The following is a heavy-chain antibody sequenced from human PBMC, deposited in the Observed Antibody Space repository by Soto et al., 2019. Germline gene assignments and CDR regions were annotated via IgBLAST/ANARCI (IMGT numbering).Heavy chain of an antibody. CDR2: ISYDGSNK. CDR3: ARDYDYVWGSYRLGGAFDI. J-gene: IGHJ3*02. V-gene: IGHV3-30-3*01. CDR1: GFTFSSYA. D-gene: IGHD3-16*02. Sequence: GGSLRLSCAASGFTFSSYAMHWVRQAPGKGLEWVAVISYDGSNKYYADSVKGRFTISRDNSKNTLYLQMNSLRAEDTAVYYCARDYDYVWGSYRLGGAFDIWGQGTMVTVSS.